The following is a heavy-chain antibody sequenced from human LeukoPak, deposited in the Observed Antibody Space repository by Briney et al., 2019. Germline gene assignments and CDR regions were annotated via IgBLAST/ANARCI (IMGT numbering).Heavy chain of an antibody. V-gene: IGHV3-48*01. D-gene: IGHD6-13*01. CDR1: GFSFSSSN. CDR2: ISSGSSTR. Sequence: GGSLRLSCAASGFSFSSSNMNWVRQAPGKGLEWISYISSGSSTRYYADSVEGRFTISRDNAMNSLYLQMNSLRADDTAIYYCARVSLGAAAGTSRWGQGTLVTVSS. CDR3: ARVSLGAAAGTSR. J-gene: IGHJ4*02.